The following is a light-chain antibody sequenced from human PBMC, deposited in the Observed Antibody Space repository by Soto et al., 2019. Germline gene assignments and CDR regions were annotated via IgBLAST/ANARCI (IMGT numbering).Light chain of an antibody. J-gene: IGKJ5*01. CDR3: QQLNSYPIT. CDR1: QGISSY. CDR2: AAS. Sequence: IHFTHSPSSLSSSVLDIFTITCLASQGISSYLAWYQQKPGKAPKLLIYAASTLQSGVPSRFSGSGSGTDFTLTISSLQSEDFATYYCQQLNSYPITFGQGTRLEIK. V-gene: IGKV1-9*01.